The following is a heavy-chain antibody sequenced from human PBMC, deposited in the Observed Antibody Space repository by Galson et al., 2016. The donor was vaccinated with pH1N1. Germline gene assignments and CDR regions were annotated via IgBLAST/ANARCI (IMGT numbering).Heavy chain of an antibody. V-gene: IGHV4-39*07. J-gene: IGHJ4*02. Sequence: IYYSGNTYYNPSLKSRVTISADTSKKHFSLKVTSVTAADTAVYYCASPGVGESIEVSDSEGLFDYWGQGTTVTVSS. CDR2: IYYSGNT. CDR3: ASPGVGESIEVSDSEGLFDY. D-gene: IGHD6-19*01.